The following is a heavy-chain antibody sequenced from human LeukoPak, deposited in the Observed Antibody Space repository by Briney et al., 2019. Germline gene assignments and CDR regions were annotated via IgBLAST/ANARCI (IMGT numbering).Heavy chain of an antibody. D-gene: IGHD4-17*01. CDR3: ARDFVTVTTYAFDI. J-gene: IGHJ3*02. CDR2: INTNTGNP. CDR1: GYTFTSYA. V-gene: IGHV7-4-1*02. Sequence: ASVKVSCKASGYTFTSYAMNWVRQAPGQGLEWMGWINTNTGNPTYAQGFTGRFVFSLDTSVSTAYLQISSLKAEDTAVYYCARDFVTVTTYAFDIWGQGTMVTVSS.